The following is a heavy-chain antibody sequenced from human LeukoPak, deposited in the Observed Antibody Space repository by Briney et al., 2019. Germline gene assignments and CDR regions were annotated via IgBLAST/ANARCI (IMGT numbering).Heavy chain of an antibody. J-gene: IGHJ6*02. V-gene: IGHV3-23*01. CDR2: ISGSGGST. CDR3: AKDPFHYYGMDV. CDR1: GFTFSSYA. Sequence: GGSPRLSCAASGFTFSSYAMSWVRQAPGKGLEWVSAISGSGGSTYYADSVKGRFIISRDNSKNTLYLQMNSLRAEDTAVYYCAKDPFHYYGMDVWGQGTTVTVSS.